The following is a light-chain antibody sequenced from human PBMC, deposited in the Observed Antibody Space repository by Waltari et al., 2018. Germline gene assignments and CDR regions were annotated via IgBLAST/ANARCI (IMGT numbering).Light chain of an antibody. J-gene: IGLJ2*01. CDR3: SSYTSSSTSHVV. V-gene: IGLV2-14*03. CDR2: DVS. Sequence: QSALTQPASVSGSPGQSITISCTGTSSDVGGYNYVSWSQQHPGKAPKLMIYDVSNRPSGVSNRFSGSKSGNTASLTISGLQAGDEADYYCSSYTSSSTSHVVFGGGTKLTVL. CDR1: SSDVGGYNY.